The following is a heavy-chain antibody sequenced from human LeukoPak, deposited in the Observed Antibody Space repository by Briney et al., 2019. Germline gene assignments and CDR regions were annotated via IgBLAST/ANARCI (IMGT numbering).Heavy chain of an antibody. CDR1: GGSISSSSYY. D-gene: IGHD3-10*01. J-gene: IGHJ5*02. CDR2: IYYSGSP. V-gene: IGHV4-39*01. Sequence: PSETLSLTCTVSGGSISSSSYYWGWIRQPPGKGLEWIGSIYYSGSPYYNPSLKSRVTISVDTSKKQFSLKLSSVTAADTAVYYCARHVGFITMVRGVINNNWFDPWGQGTLVTVSS. CDR3: ARHVGFITMVRGVINNNWFDP.